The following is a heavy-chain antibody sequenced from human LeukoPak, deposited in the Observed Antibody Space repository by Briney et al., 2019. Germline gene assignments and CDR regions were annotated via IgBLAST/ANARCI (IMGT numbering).Heavy chain of an antibody. J-gene: IGHJ3*02. V-gene: IGHV4-59*01. CDR2: IYYSGST. CDR1: GGSISSYY. CDR3: ARPFVRSSGWGTQVAFDI. Sequence: SETLSLTCTVSGGSISSYYWSWIRQPPGKGLEWIGYIYYSGSTNYNPSLKSRVTISVDTSKNQFSLKLSSVTAADTAVYYRARPFVRSSGWGTQVAFDIWGQGTMVTVSS. D-gene: IGHD6-19*01.